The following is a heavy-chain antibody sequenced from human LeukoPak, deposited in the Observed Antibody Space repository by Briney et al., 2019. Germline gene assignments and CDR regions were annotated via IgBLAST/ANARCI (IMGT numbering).Heavy chain of an antibody. CDR1: GFILSNYD. J-gene: IGHJ4*02. CDR2: ISIAGDT. V-gene: IGHV3-13*04. D-gene: IGHD2-8*01. Sequence: GGSLRLSCAASGFILSNYDIFWVRQGPGKGLEWVSTISIAGDTYHADSVKGRFSISRENAKNSLYLQMNSLRAGDTAVYYCARNGGGLDYWGQGALVTVSS. CDR3: ARNGGGLDY.